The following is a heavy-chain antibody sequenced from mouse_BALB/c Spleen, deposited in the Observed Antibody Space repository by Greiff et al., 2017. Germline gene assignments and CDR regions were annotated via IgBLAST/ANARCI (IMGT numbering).Heavy chain of an antibody. CDR3: ARVGITTVVPDY. CDR1: GFSLTSYG. J-gene: IGHJ2*01. Sequence: VKVIESGPGLVAPSQSLSITCTVSGFSLTSYGVHWVRQPPGKGLEWLGVIWAGGSTNYNSALMSRLSISKDNSKSQVFLKMNSLQTDDTAMYYCARVGITTVVPDYWGQGTTLTVSS. CDR2: IWAGGST. D-gene: IGHD1-1*01. V-gene: IGHV2-9*02.